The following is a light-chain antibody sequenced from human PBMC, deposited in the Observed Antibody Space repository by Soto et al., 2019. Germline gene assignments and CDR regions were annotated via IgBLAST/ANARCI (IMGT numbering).Light chain of an antibody. V-gene: IGLV1-40*01. CDR1: SSNIGAGYD. CDR3: QSYDISLSGVV. CDR2: GNS. Sequence: QSVLTQPPSVSGAPGQRVTISCTGSSSNIGAGYDVHWYQQLPGTAPKLLIYGNSNRPSGVPDRFSGSKSGTSAALAITGLQAEDEADYYCQSYDISLSGVVFGGETKLTVL. J-gene: IGLJ2*01.